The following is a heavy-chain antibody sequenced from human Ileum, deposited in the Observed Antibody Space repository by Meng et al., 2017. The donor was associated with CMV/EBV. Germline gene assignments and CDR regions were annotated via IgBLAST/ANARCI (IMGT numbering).Heavy chain of an antibody. J-gene: IGHJ1*01. CDR2: VCYNGIT. CDR1: GGSMSSTC. CDR3: ALRGLAAGTLQQ. Sequence: GSGPGLVTPCETRSLTCAVSGGSMSSTCWSWIRQPPGKGLEWIGYVCYNGITDYNPSLKSRITISGDTSKNQFSLQVTSVTAADTAMYYCALRGLAAGTLQQWGQGTLVTVSS. D-gene: IGHD6-13*01. V-gene: IGHV4-59*01.